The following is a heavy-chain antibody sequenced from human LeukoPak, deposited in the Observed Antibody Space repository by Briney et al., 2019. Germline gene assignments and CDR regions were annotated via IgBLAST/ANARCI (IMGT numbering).Heavy chain of an antibody. CDR2: ISGSGGST. CDR1: GFTFSTYA. CDR3: AKFSCSSTSCPLGP. D-gene: IGHD2-2*01. V-gene: IGHV3-23*01. Sequence: GGSLRLSCAASGFTFSTYAMTWVRQAPGSGLEWVTGISGSGGSTYHADSVKGRFTISRDNSKNTLYLQMNSLRAEDTAVYYCAKFSCSSTSCPLGPWGQGTLVTVSS. J-gene: IGHJ5*02.